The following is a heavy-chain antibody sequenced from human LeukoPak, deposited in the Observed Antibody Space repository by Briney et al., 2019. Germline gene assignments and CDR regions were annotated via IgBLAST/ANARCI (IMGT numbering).Heavy chain of an antibody. CDR2: ISAYNGNT. J-gene: IGHJ4*02. CDR1: GYTFTSYG. D-gene: IGHD3-9*01. Sequence: ASVKVSRKASGYTFTSYGISWVRQAPGQGLEWMGWISAYNGNTNYAQKLQGRVTMTKDTSTSTAYMELRSLRSDDTAVYYCARDGQYYDILTGHDYWGQGTLVTVSS. CDR3: ARDGQYYDILTGHDY. V-gene: IGHV1-18*01.